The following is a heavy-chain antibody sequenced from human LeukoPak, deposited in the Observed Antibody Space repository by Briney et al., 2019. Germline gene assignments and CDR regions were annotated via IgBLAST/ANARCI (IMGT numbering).Heavy chain of an antibody. CDR2: IIPIFGTA. CDR1: GGTFSSYA. V-gene: IGHV1-69*05. CDR3: ARGSAAGAKNWFDP. J-gene: IGHJ5*02. D-gene: IGHD6-13*01. Sequence: SVKVSCKASGGTFSSYAISWVRQAPGQGLEWMGGIIPIFGTANYAQKLQGRVTMTTDTSTSTAYMELRSLRSDDTAVYYCARGSAAGAKNWFDPWGQGTLVTVSS.